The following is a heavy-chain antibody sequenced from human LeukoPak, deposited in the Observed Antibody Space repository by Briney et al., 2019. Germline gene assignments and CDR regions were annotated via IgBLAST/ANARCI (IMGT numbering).Heavy chain of an antibody. Sequence: ASVKVSCKASGGTFSTYAISWVRQAPGQGLEWMGGIIPIFGTANYAQKFRGRVTITADESTSTAYMELSSLRSEDTAVYYCARGEYSSWYFDYWGQGTLVTVSS. D-gene: IGHD6-13*01. V-gene: IGHV1-69*13. J-gene: IGHJ4*02. CDR2: IIPIFGTA. CDR1: GGTFSTYA. CDR3: ARGEYSSWYFDY.